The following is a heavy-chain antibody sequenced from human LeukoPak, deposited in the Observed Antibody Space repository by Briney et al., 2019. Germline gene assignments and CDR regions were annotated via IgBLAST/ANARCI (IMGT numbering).Heavy chain of an antibody. CDR2: IFYSGST. CDR1: GGSISNYY. D-gene: IGHD2-21*02. V-gene: IGHV4-59*12. J-gene: IGHJ2*01. CDR3: AREFRGDPWYFDL. Sequence: SETLSLTCTVSGGSISNYYWSWIRQPPGKGLEWIGYIFYSGSTYYNPSLKSRVTISVDTSKNQFSLKLSSVTAADTAVYYCAREFRGDPWYFDLWGRGTLVTVSS.